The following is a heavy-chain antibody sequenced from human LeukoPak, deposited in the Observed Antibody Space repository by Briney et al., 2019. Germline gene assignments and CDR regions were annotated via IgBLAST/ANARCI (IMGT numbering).Heavy chain of an antibody. V-gene: IGHV3-23*01. Sequence: GGSLRLSCAASGFTFSNYAMSWVRQAPGMGLEWVSAITGSSGSTYYADSVKGRFTISRDNSKNTLYLQMNSLRAEDTAVYYCAKWGDYDVLTGYYVSDYWGQGTLVTVSS. D-gene: IGHD3-9*01. CDR3: AKWGDYDVLTGYYVSDY. J-gene: IGHJ4*02. CDR1: GFTFSNYA. CDR2: ITGSSGST.